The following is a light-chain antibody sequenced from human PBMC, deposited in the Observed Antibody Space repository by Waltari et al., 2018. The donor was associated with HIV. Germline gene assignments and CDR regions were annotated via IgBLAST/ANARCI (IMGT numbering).Light chain of an antibody. CDR3: QQADSLPLT. J-gene: IGKJ4*01. CDR1: QDISRS. CDR2: AAS. Sequence: DIQLTQSPSYVSASVGDTVTVTCRASQDISRSLAWYQQKPGKAPELLIFAASTLQSGVSSSFSGSGSETSFTHTINTLRTEDFATYYCQQADSLPLTFGGGTKVEI. V-gene: IGKV1-12*01.